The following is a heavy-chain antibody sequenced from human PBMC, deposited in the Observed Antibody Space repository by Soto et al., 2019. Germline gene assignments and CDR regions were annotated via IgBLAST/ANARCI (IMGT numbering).Heavy chain of an antibody. CDR1: GFTFSTYW. J-gene: IGHJ4*02. V-gene: IGHV3-7*01. Sequence: LRLSCAASGFTFSTYWMDWVRQAPGKGLEWVANINQDGSEKNYVDSVKGRFTISRDNAKNSLYLQMSSLTAEDSALYYCSRSLDYWGQGTRVTVSS. CDR3: SRSLDY. CDR2: INQDGSEK.